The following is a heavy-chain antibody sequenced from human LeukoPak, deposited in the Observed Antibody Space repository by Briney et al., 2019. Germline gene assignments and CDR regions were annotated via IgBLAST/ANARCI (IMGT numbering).Heavy chain of an antibody. CDR2: ISWNSGSI. CDR1: GFTFDDYA. CDR3: AKDMGSGNPYWYFDL. D-gene: IGHD1-26*01. V-gene: IGHV3-9*01. Sequence: PGRPLRLSCAASGFTFDDYAMHWVRQPPGKGLEWVSGISWNSGSIGYADSVKGRFTISRDNAKNSLYLQMNSLRAEDTALYYCAKDMGSGNPYWYFDLWGRGTLVTVSS. J-gene: IGHJ2*01.